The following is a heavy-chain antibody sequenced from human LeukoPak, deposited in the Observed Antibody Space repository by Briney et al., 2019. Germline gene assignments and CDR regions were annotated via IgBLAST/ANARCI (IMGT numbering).Heavy chain of an antibody. CDR2: ICHSGST. Sequence: SQTLSLTCAVSGASISSGDYSWSWIRHPPGKGLEWIGYICHSGSTTYNPSLKSRITISLDRSNNQFSLKLNSVTAADTAVYYCAGDFGSGSYRFDYWGQGILVTVSS. D-gene: IGHD3-10*01. J-gene: IGHJ4*01. CDR3: AGDFGSGSYRFDY. CDR1: GASISSGDYS. V-gene: IGHV4-30-2*01.